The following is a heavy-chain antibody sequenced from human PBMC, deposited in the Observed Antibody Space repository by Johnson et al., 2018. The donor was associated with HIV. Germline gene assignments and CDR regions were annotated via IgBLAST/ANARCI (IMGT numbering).Heavy chain of an antibody. D-gene: IGHD2-15*01. Sequence: LLVESGGGLVQPGGSLRLSCAASGFTFSSYWMSWVRQAPGKGLEWVANIKQAGSEKYYVDSVKGRFTISRDNSKNTLYLQMNSLRAEDTAVYYCARDDGGGGDAFDIWGQGTMVTVSS. J-gene: IGHJ3*02. CDR1: GFTFSSYW. CDR3: ARDDGGGGDAFDI. V-gene: IGHV3-7*01. CDR2: IKQAGSEK.